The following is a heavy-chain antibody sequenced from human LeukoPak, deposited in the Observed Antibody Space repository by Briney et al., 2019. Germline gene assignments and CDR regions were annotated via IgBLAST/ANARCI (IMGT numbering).Heavy chain of an antibody. Sequence: PGGSLRLSCAGSGFTFSRFSMIWVRQAPGKGLERVAIINVDDSSKSYLDSVKGRFTISRDNARNSLFLQMNNLRAEDTAVYYCARDRAYNTFDFWGQGTLVAVSS. CDR1: GFTFSRFS. CDR2: INVDDSSK. D-gene: IGHD5-24*01. CDR3: ARDRAYNTFDF. V-gene: IGHV3-7*01. J-gene: IGHJ4*02.